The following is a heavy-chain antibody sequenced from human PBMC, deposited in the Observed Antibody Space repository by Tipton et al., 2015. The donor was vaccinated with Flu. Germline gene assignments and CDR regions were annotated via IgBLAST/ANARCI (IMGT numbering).Heavy chain of an antibody. D-gene: IGHD3-22*01. CDR1: GGSISSYY. Sequence: TLSLTCTVSGGSISSYYWSWIRQPAGKGLEWIGRIYTSGSTNYNPSLKSRVTMSVDTSKNQFSLKMTSLTAADTAVYYCARHFYDSSGYYCLDYWGQGLLVTVSS. V-gene: IGHV4-4*07. CDR3: ARHFYDSSGYYCLDY. J-gene: IGHJ4*02. CDR2: IYTSGST.